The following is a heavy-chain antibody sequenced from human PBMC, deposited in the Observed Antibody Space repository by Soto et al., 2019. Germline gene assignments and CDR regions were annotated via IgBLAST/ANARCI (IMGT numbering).Heavy chain of an antibody. Sequence: EVQLVESGGGLVQPGRSLRLSCAASGFTFDDYAMHWVRQAPGKGLEWVSGISWNSGSIGYADSVKGRFTISRDNAKNPPYLQMNSLRGEDTALYYCAKEIEEGTVARLQYFDFWGQGTLVPGSS. CDR2: ISWNSGSI. D-gene: IGHD4-17*01. J-gene: IGHJ4*02. CDR1: GFTFDDYA. V-gene: IGHV3-9*01. CDR3: AKEIEEGTVARLQYFDF.